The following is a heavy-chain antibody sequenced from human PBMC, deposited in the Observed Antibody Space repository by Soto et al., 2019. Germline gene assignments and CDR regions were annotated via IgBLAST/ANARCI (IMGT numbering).Heavy chain of an antibody. D-gene: IGHD3-16*01. CDR3: ARRLGETENYFDY. Sequence: SVKVSCKASGGTFSSYAISWVRQAPGQGLEWMGGIIPIFGTANYAQKFQGRATITADESTSTAYMELSSLRSEDTAVYYCARRLGETENYFDYWGQGTLVTVSS. CDR2: IIPIFGTA. CDR1: GGTFSSYA. V-gene: IGHV1-69*13. J-gene: IGHJ4*02.